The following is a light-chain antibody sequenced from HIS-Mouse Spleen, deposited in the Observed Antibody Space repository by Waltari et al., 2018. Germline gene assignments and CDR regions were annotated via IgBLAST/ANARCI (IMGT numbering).Light chain of an antibody. CDR3: YSTDSSGNHRV. Sequence: SYELTQPPSVSVSPGQTARITCSGDALPKKYAYWYQQKSGQAPVLVIYEDSKRPPGNPERVSGSSSGTMATLTISGAQVEDEADYYCYSTDSSGNHRVFGGGTKLTVL. J-gene: IGLJ2*01. CDR1: ALPKKY. V-gene: IGLV3-10*01. CDR2: EDS.